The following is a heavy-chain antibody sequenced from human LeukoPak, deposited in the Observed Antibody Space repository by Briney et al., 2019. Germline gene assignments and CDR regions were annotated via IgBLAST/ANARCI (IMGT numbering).Heavy chain of an antibody. J-gene: IGHJ4*02. D-gene: IGHD6-6*01. V-gene: IGHV3-21*01. CDR2: ISSSSSYI. CDR3: ARSEGSSYYFDY. Sequence: GGSLRLSCAASGFTFSSYSMNWDRQAPGKGLEWVSSISSSSSYIYYADSVKGRFTISRDNAKNSLYLQMNSLRAEDTAVYYCARSEGSSYYFDYWGQGTLVTVSS. CDR1: GFTFSSYS.